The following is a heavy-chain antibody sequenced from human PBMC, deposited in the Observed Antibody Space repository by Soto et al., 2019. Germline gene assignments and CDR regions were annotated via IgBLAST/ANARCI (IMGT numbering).Heavy chain of an antibody. V-gene: IGHV1-3*01. CDR1: GYTFTSYS. CDR2: INAGNGNT. J-gene: IGHJ4*02. D-gene: IGHD2-2*02. CDR3: ARALCCSSTSCYNY. Sequence: GASVNVSCKSSGYTFTSYSIHWVRQAPGQRLEWMGWINAGNGNTKYSQKFQGRVTITRDTSASTAYMELSSLRSEDTAVYYCARALCCSSTSCYNYWGQGTLVTVSS.